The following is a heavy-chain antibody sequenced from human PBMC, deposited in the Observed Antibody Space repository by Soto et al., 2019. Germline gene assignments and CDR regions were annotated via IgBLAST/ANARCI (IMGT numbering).Heavy chain of an antibody. Sequence: GGSLRLSCAASGFTFSSYWMSWVRQAPGKGLEWEANIKQDGSEKYYVDSVKGRFTISRDNAKNSLYLQMNSLRAEDTAVYYCARVKGFLEWLSLGYFDYWGQGTLVTVSS. CDR3: ARVKGFLEWLSLGYFDY. CDR1: GFTFSSYW. V-gene: IGHV3-7*01. D-gene: IGHD3-3*01. CDR2: IKQDGSEK. J-gene: IGHJ4*02.